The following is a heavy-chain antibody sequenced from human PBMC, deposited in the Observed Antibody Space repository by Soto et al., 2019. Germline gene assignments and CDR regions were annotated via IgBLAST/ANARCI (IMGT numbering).Heavy chain of an antibody. CDR1: GFTFSSYS. CDR2: ISSSSSTI. Sequence: GSLRLSCAASGFTFSSYSMNWVRQAPGKGLEWVSYISSSSSTIYYADSVKGRFTISRDNAKNSLYLQMNSLRAEDTAVYYCARDGGITFGGVIAIDAFDIWGQGTMVTVSS. V-gene: IGHV3-48*01. D-gene: IGHD3-16*02. CDR3: ARDGGITFGGVIAIDAFDI. J-gene: IGHJ3*02.